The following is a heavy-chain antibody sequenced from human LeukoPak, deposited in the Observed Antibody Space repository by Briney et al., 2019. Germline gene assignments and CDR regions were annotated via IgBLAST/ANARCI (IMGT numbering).Heavy chain of an antibody. CDR2: MNPNSGNT. D-gene: IGHD3-10*01. CDR1: GYTFTSYD. CDR3: ARIRMYGSGSRRNFDY. J-gene: IGHJ4*02. V-gene: IGHV1-8*01. Sequence: SVKVSCKASGYTFTSYDINWVRQATGQGLEWMGWMNPNSGNTGYAQKFQGRVTMTRNTSISTAYMELSSLRSEDTAVYYCARIRMYGSGSRRNFDYWGQGTLVTVSS.